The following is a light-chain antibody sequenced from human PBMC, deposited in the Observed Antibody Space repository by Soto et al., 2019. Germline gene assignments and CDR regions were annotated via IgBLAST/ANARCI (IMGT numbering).Light chain of an antibody. Sequence: DIVLTQSPGPLSLSPGERATLSCRARQSVSSKYLAWYQQKPGQPPRVLIYGTSIRATGIPERFSGGGSGTDFTLTITRLESEDFAVYYCQQYGSSLFTFGPGTKVDFK. J-gene: IGKJ3*01. CDR2: GTS. CDR1: QSVSSKY. V-gene: IGKV3-20*01. CDR3: QQYGSSLFT.